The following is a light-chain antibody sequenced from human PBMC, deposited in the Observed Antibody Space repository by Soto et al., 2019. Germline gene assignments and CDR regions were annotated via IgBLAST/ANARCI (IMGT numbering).Light chain of an antibody. CDR3: QHRSNWPPMYT. CDR2: DTS. Sequence: EIVLTQSPATLSLSPGERATLSCRASQSVGGFLAWYQQKSGQAPRLLIYDTSKRVTGIPARFSGSGSGTEFTLTISSLEPEDFAVYHCQHRSNWPPMYTFGQGTKLQIK. J-gene: IGKJ2*01. CDR1: QSVGGF. V-gene: IGKV3-11*01.